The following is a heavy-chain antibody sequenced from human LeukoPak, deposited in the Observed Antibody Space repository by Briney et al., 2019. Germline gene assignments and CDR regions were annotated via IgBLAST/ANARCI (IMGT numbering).Heavy chain of an antibody. CDR3: ARVTGTTLYYYMDV. CDR1: GGSISSYY. Sequence: SETLSLTCTVSGGSISSYYWSWIRQPAGKGLEWIGRIYTTGSTNYNPSLKSRVTMSVDASKNQFSLKLSSVTAGDTAVYYCARVTGTTLYYYMDVWGKGTTVTVSS. D-gene: IGHD1-7*01. V-gene: IGHV4-4*07. CDR2: IYTTGST. J-gene: IGHJ6*03.